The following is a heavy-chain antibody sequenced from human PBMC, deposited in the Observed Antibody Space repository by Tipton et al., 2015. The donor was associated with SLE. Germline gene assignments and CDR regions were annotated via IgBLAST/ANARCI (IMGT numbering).Heavy chain of an antibody. CDR3: ASTSFTFDY. Sequence: TLSLTCTASGGSISSSSYYWGWIRQPPGKGLEWIGSIYYSGSTYYNPSLKSRVTISVDTSKNQFSLKLSSVTAADTAVYYCASTSFTFDYWGQGTLVTVSS. V-gene: IGHV4-39*07. J-gene: IGHJ4*02. D-gene: IGHD2-2*01. CDR1: GGSISSSSYY. CDR2: IYYSGST.